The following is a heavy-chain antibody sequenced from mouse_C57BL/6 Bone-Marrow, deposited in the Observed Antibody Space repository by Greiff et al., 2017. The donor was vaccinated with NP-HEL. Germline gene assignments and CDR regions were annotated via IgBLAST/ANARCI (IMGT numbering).Heavy chain of an antibody. CDR2: ISDGGSYT. J-gene: IGHJ3*01. CDR3: ARDYYGSRERFAD. V-gene: IGHV5-4*01. D-gene: IGHD1-1*01. Sequence: EVMLVESGGGLVKPGGSLKLSCAASGFTFSSYAMSWVRQTPEKRLEWVATISDGGSYTYYPDNVQGRFTISRDNAKNNLYLQMSHLKSEDTAMYYCARDYYGSRERFADWGQGTLVTVSA. CDR1: GFTFSSYA.